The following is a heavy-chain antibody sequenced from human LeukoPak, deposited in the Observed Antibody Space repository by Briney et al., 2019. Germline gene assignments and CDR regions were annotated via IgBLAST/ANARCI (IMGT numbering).Heavy chain of an antibody. V-gene: IGHV1-2*02. D-gene: IGHD2-2*01. CDR3: ARVNLYCSSTSCYVVRYMDV. J-gene: IGHJ6*03. CDR1: GYTFTGYY. CDR2: INPNSGGT. Sequence: ASVTVSCKASGYTFTGYYMHWVRQAPGQGLEWMGWINPNSGGTNYAQKFQGRVTMTRDTSISTAYMELSRLRSDDTAVYYCARVNLYCSSTSCYVVRYMDVWGKGTTVTVSS.